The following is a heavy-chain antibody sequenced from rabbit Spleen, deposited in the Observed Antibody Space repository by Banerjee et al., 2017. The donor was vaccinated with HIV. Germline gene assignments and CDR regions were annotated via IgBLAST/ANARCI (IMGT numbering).Heavy chain of an antibody. Sequence: QQQLEESGGGLVKPGGTLTLTCKASGIDFSNDYYMCWVRQAPGKGLQLIACIVISSGNTWYASWVNGRFTISRSTSLNTVDLVMTSLTAADTATYFCAREGGIMVAGAFNLWGPGTLVTVS. D-gene: IGHD4-1*01. V-gene: IGHV1S43*01. CDR3: AREGGIMVAGAFNL. CDR2: IVISSGNT. CDR1: GIDFSNDYY. J-gene: IGHJ4*01.